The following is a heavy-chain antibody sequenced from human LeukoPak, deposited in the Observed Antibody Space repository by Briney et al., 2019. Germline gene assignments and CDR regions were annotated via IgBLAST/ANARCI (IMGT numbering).Heavy chain of an antibody. Sequence: GESLKISCKGSGYSINNYWIGWVRQMPGKGLEWMGIIYPADSDIRYSPSFQGQVTISADKSISTAYLQWSSLKASDTAMYYCARHEGRPSSGWTPDYYYGMDVWGQGTTVTVSS. CDR1: GYSINNYW. J-gene: IGHJ6*02. CDR3: ARHEGRPSSGWTPDYYYGMDV. CDR2: IYPADSDI. V-gene: IGHV5-51*01. D-gene: IGHD6-19*01.